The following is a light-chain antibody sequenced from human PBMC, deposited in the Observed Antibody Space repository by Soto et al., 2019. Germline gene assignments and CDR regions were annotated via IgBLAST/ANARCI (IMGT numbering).Light chain of an antibody. Sequence: QSALTQPASVSGSPGEWITISCTGTSSDVGNYNLVSWYQQHPGKAPKLMIYEDSKRPSGVSNRFSGSKSGSTASLTISGLQAEDEADYYCCSYAGSGTYVFGTGTKVTVL. CDR1: SSDVGNYNL. CDR3: CSYAGSGTYV. V-gene: IGLV2-23*01. CDR2: EDS. J-gene: IGLJ1*01.